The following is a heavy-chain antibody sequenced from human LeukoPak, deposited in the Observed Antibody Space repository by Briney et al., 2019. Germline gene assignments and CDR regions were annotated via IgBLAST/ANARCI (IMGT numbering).Heavy chain of an antibody. J-gene: IGHJ4*02. Sequence: SETLSLTCTVSGGSISSGGYYWSWIRQHPGMGLEWIGYIYYSGSTYYNPSLKSRVTISVDTSTNQFSLQLGSVTAADTAVYYCARSADGYNYDYWGQGTLVTVSS. D-gene: IGHD5-24*01. V-gene: IGHV4-31*03. CDR2: IYYSGST. CDR3: ARSADGYNYDY. CDR1: GGSISSGGYY.